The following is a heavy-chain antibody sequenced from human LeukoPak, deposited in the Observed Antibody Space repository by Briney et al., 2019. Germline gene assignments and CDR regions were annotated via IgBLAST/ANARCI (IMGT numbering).Heavy chain of an antibody. D-gene: IGHD6-25*01. CDR1: GYTVTEVS. CDR2: FDPEEGEI. Sequence: ASVNVSCKVSGYTVTEVSMQWVRQAPGKGLEWMGGFDPEEGEIVYAQKFQGRITMTEDTSTDTAYMDLSSLRPEDTAIYYCATEAVSLVSSGYRNFDYWGQGTLVTVSS. CDR3: ATEAVSLVSSGYRNFDY. J-gene: IGHJ4*02. V-gene: IGHV1-24*01.